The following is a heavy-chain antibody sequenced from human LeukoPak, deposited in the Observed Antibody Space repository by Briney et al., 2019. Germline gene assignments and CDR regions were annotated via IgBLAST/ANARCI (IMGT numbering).Heavy chain of an antibody. CDR2: IYYSGST. D-gene: IGHD4-17*01. Sequence: SETLSLTCTVSGGSISTYYWSWIRQPPGKGLEWIGYIYYSGSTNYNPSLKSRVTISVDTSKNQISLRLSSVTVADTAVYYCARGRDYGDTDFGYWGQGTLVTVSS. V-gene: IGHV4-59*01. CDR3: ARGRDYGDTDFGY. J-gene: IGHJ4*02. CDR1: GGSISTYY.